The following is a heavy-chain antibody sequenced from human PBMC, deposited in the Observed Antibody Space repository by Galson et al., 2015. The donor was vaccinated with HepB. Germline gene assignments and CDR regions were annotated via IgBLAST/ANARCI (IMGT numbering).Heavy chain of an antibody. J-gene: IGHJ3*02. CDR1: GYTFTSYD. CDR3: AVPAARDHDAFDI. D-gene: IGHD2-2*01. CDR2: MNPNSGNT. V-gene: IGHV1-8*01. Sequence: SVKVSCKASGYTFTSYDINWVRQATGQGLEWMGWMNPNSGNTGYAQKFQGRVTMARNTSISTAYMELSSLRSEDTAVYYRAVPAARDHDAFDIWGQGTMVTVSS.